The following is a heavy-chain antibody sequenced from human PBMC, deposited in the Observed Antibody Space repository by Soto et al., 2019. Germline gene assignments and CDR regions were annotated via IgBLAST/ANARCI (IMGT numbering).Heavy chain of an antibody. Sequence: VQLVESGRGVVQPGRSLRLSCAASGFTFSDYAMHWVRQAPGKGLEWVAVVSHDGRNTHYADSVKGRFTISRDSSKKTVSLEMTSLRAEDTAVYYCEKGGRQWLVTSDFNYWGQGALVTVSS. CDR1: GFTFSDYA. V-gene: IGHV3-30*18. CDR3: EKGGRQWLVTSDFNY. CDR2: VSHDGRNT. J-gene: IGHJ4*02. D-gene: IGHD6-19*01.